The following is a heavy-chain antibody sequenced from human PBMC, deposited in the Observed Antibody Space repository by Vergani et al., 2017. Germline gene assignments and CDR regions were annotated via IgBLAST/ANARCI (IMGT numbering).Heavy chain of an antibody. Sequence: QVKLQESGPGLLKPSQTLSLTCTVSGESIRSGSHYWSWIRQPAGKGPEWIGHIHTGGSTDLKPSFKSRVSISVDTSKSQFSLKLNSVTVADTAVYYCARDCTSGGCPDNYGMDVWVQGATVTVSS. CDR3: ARDCTSGGCPDNYGMDV. D-gene: IGHD2-8*01. V-gene: IGHV4-61*02. J-gene: IGHJ6*02. CDR1: GESIRSGSHY. CDR2: IHTGGST.